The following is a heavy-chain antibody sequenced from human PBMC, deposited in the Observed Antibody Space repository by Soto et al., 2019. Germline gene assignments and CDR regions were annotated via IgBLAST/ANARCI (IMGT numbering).Heavy chain of an antibody. Sequence: PSETLSLTCTVSGGSISSYYWSWIRQPPGKGLEWFGYIYYSGSTNYNPSLKSRVTISVDTSKNQFSLKLSSVTAADTAVYYCARVGAGYYGSGSYYPTQIDYWGQGTLVTVSS. CDR1: GGSISSYY. CDR2: IYYSGST. D-gene: IGHD3-10*01. J-gene: IGHJ4*02. V-gene: IGHV4-59*01. CDR3: ARVGAGYYGSGSYYPTQIDY.